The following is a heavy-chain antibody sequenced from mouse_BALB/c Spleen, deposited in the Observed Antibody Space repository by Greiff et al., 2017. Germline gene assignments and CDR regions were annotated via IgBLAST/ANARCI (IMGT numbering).Heavy chain of an antibody. CDR3: ARYGDYRYHFAY. CDR1: GDSITSGY. CDR2: ISYSGST. D-gene: IGHD2-14*01. J-gene: IGHJ3*01. Sequence: EVQLQESGPSLVKPSQTLSLTCSVTGDSITSGYWHWVRKFPGNKLEYMGYISYSGSTYYNPSLKSRISITRDTSKNQYYLQLNSVTTEDTATYYCARYGDYRYHFAYWGQGTLVTVSA. V-gene: IGHV3-8*02.